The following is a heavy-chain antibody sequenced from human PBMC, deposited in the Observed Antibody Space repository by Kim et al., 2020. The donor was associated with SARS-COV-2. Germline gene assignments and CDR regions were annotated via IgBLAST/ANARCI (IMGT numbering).Heavy chain of an antibody. V-gene: IGHV3-73*01. J-gene: IGHJ4*02. CDR2: IRSKANSYAT. Sequence: GGSLRLSCAASGFTFSGSAMHWVRQASGKGLEWVGRIRSKANSYATAYAASVKGRFTISRDDSKNTAYLQMNSLKTEDTAVYYCTRHFVGSGYYSNPPGFDYWGQGTLVTVSS. CDR3: TRHFVGSGYYSNPPGFDY. D-gene: IGHD3-22*01. CDR1: GFTFSGSA.